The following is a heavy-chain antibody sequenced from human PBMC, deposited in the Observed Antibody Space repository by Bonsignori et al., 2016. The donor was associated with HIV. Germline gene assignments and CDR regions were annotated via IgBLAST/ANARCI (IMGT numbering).Heavy chain of an antibody. CDR3: ARDWIYSGSGHFQH. D-gene: IGHD6-19*01. V-gene: IGHV1-2*02. J-gene: IGHJ1*01. Sequence: WVRQAPGQGLEWMGWINPNSGGTNYAQKFQGRVTMTRDTSISTAYMELSRLRSDDTAVYYCARDWIYSGSGHFQHWGQGTLVTVSS. CDR2: INPNSGGT.